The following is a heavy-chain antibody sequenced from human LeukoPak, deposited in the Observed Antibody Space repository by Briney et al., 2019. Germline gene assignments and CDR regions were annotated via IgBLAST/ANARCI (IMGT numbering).Heavy chain of an antibody. CDR3: ARLPTGYPNWFDT. Sequence: PSETLSLTCAVSGGSIGSISSNNWAWIRQPPGKGLELIAAIHYTGSTYYNPSFMSRVTISVDTSKNQFSLKLNSLTATDTAVYYCARLPTGYPNWFDTWGQGILVTVSS. V-gene: IGHV4-39*01. CDR2: IHYTGST. J-gene: IGHJ5*02. D-gene: IGHD5-18*01. CDR1: GGSIGSISSNN.